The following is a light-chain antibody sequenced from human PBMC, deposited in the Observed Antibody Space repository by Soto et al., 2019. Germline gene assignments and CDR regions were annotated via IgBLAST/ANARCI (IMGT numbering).Light chain of an antibody. CDR2: GAS. CDR3: QQYRSSPGT. Sequence: EIVLTQSPGTLSLSPGERATLSCRASQSVSSSYLAWYQQKPGQAPRLLIYGASSRATGIPDRFSGSGSGTDFTLTISRLEPEDFAGYYCQQYRSSPGTFGQGTKVEIK. CDR1: QSVSSSY. V-gene: IGKV3-20*01. J-gene: IGKJ1*01.